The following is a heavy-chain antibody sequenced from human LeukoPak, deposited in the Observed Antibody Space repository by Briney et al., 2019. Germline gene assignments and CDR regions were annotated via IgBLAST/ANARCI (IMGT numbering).Heavy chain of an antibody. CDR3: ARVRRGYHIIDY. V-gene: IGHV4-39*07. J-gene: IGHJ4*02. CDR1: GGSISSSSYY. CDR2: IYYSGST. D-gene: IGHD3-3*01. Sequence: SETLSLTCTVSGGSISSSSYYWGWIRHPPGKGLEWIGSIYYSGSTYYNPSLKSRVTISVDTSKNQFSLKLSSVTAADTAVYYCARVRRGYHIIDYWGQGTLVTVSS.